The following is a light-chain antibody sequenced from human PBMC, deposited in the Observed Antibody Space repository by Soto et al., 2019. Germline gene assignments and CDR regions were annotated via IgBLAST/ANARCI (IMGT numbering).Light chain of an antibody. Sequence: DVVMTQSPLSLPATLGQPASISCRSNQSLVHNDGIAYFSWFQQRPGRSPRRLIYKVSNRDSGVSDRFSGRESGTDIALKISRVEAEDVGYYCGIQWKNWPITFGKGTRLEIK. J-gene: IGKJ5*01. V-gene: IGKV2-30*02. CDR3: IQWKNWPIT. CDR2: KVS. CDR1: QSLVHNDGIAY.